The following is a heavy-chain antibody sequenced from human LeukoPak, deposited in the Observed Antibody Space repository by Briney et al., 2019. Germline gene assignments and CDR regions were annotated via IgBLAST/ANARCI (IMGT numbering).Heavy chain of an antibody. D-gene: IGHD6-13*01. CDR3: ARSYASYSSSWSGVVGSPNWFDP. J-gene: IGHJ5*02. Sequence: KPSETLSLTCTGSGYSISSGYYWGWIRQPPGKGLEWIGEIYHSGSTNYNPSLKSRVTISVDTSKNQFSLKLSSVTAADTAVYYCARSYASYSSSWSGVVGSPNWFDPWGQGTLVTVSS. CDR2: IYHSGST. V-gene: IGHV4-38-2*02. CDR1: GYSISSGYY.